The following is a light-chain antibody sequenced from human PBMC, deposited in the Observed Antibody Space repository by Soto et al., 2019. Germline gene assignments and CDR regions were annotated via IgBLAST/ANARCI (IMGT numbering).Light chain of an antibody. CDR1: QSVSSGY. Sequence: EIVLTQSPGTLSLSPGERATLSCRASQSVSSGYLAWYQQKRGQAPRLLISGASSRAADIPDRFSGSGFGTDFTLTISRLEPEDFAVYFCQQYASSPRTFGQGTKVE. J-gene: IGKJ2*02. CDR2: GAS. CDR3: QQYASSPRT. V-gene: IGKV3-20*01.